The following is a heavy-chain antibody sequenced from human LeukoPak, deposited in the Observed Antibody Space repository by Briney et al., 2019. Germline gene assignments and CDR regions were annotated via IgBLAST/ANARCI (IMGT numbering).Heavy chain of an antibody. D-gene: IGHD1-7*01. CDR1: GGSISSGGYY. CDR2: IYHSGST. Sequence: SETLSLTCTVSGGSISSGGYYWSWIRQPPGKGLEWIGYIYHSGSTYYNPSLKSRVTISVDRSKNQFSLKLSSVTAADTAVYYCARGNWNYGMFDAFDIWGQGTMVTVSS. CDR3: ARGNWNYGMFDAFDI. V-gene: IGHV4-30-2*01. J-gene: IGHJ3*02.